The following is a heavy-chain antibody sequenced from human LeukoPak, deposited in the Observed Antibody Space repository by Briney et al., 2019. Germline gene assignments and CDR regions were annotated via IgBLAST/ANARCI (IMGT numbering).Heavy chain of an antibody. J-gene: IGHJ4*02. CDR2: IRYDGSNK. D-gene: IGHD5-18*01. Sequence: GGSLRLSCAASGFTFSSYGMHWGRQAPGKGLEWVAFIRYDGSNKYYADSVKGRVTISRDNSKNTLYLQMNSLRAEDTAVYYCAKREGRGSSYGDYWGQGTLVTVSS. V-gene: IGHV3-30*02. CDR1: GFTFSSYG. CDR3: AKREGRGSSYGDY.